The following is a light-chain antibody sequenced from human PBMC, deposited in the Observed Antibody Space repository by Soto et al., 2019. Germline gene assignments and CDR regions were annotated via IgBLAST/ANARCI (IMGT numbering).Light chain of an antibody. CDR1: QSVSSSY. V-gene: IGKV3-20*01. CDR2: GAS. J-gene: IGKJ1*01. CDR3: QQYGSSPRT. Sequence: EIVSTQSPGTLSLSPGERATLSCRASQSVSSSYLAWYQQKPGQAPRLLIYGASSRATGIPDRFSGSGSGTDLTLTISRLEPEDFAVYYCQQYGSSPRTFGQGTKVEIK.